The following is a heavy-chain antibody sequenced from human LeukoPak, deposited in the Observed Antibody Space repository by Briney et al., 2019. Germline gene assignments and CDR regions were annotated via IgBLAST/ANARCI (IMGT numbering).Heavy chain of an antibody. D-gene: IGHD2-15*01. Sequence: GGSLRLSCSTSGFTFSSYAMHWVRQAPGKRSQYVSGISTNGGRTYYADSVRGRFTISGDNSNTLYLQMSSLRVEDTAVYYCPLPTLGYWGQGILVTVSS. CDR3: PLPTLGY. J-gene: IGHJ4*02. CDR1: GFTFSSYA. CDR2: ISTNGGRT. V-gene: IGHV3-64D*08.